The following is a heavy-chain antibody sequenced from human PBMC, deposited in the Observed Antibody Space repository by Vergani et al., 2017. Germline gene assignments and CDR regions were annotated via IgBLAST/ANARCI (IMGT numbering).Heavy chain of an antibody. CDR3: ARVSRRFDFCSGYYKSGYYYYYMDV. V-gene: IGHV4-34*01. Sequence: QVQLQQWGAGLLKPSETLSLTCAVYGGSFSGYYWSWIRQPPGKGLEWIGEINHSGSTNYNPSLKSRVTISVDTSKNQFSLKLSSVTAADTAVYYCARVSRRFDFCSGYYKSGYYYYYMDVWGKGTTVTVSS. CDR1: GGSFSGYY. CDR2: INHSGST. D-gene: IGHD3-3*01. J-gene: IGHJ6*03.